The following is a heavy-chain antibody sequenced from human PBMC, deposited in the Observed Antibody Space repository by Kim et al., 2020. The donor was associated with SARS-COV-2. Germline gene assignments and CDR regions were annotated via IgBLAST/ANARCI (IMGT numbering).Heavy chain of an antibody. CDR3: AKDTSSSWSLYYYYYYGMDV. CDR1: GFTFSSYG. V-gene: IGHV3-30*18. Sequence: GGSLRLSCAASGFTFSSYGMHWVRQAPGKGLEWVAVISYDGSNKYYADSVKGRFTISRDNSKNTLYLQMNSLRAEDTAVYYCAKDTSSSWSLYYYYYYGMDVWGQGTTVTVSS. D-gene: IGHD6-13*01. CDR2: ISYDGSNK. J-gene: IGHJ6*02.